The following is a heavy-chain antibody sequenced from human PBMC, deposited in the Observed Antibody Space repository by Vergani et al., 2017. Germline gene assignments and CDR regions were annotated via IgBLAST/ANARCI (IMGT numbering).Heavy chain of an antibody. D-gene: IGHD3-10*01. Sequence: QVQLQQWGAGLLKPSETLSLTCAVYGGSFSGYYWSWIRQPPGKGLEWIGYIYYSGSTNYNPSLKSRVTISVDTSKNQFSLKLSSVTAADTAVYYCARDRPHYYGSGSSPPYYYGMDVWGQGTTVTVSS. V-gene: IGHV4-34*11. CDR1: GGSFSGYY. CDR2: IYYSGST. J-gene: IGHJ6*02. CDR3: ARDRPHYYGSGSSPPYYYGMDV.